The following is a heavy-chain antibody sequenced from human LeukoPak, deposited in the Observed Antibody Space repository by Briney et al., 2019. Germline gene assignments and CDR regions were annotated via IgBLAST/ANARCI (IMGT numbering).Heavy chain of an antibody. D-gene: IGHD3-3*01. CDR2: IYYSGST. Sequence: PSETLSLTCTVSGGSISSYYWSWIRQPPGKGLEWIGYIYYSGSTNYNPSLKSRVTISVGTSKNQFSLKLSSVTAADTAVYYCARSPPNRYDFWSGYYPDYFDYWGQGTLVTVSS. CDR3: ARSPPNRYDFWSGYYPDYFDY. V-gene: IGHV4-59*01. CDR1: GGSISSYY. J-gene: IGHJ4*02.